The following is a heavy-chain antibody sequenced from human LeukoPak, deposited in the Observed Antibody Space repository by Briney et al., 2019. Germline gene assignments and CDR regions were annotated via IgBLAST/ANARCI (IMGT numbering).Heavy chain of an antibody. Sequence: ASVKVSCKASGGTFSSYAISWVRQAPGQGLEWMGGIVPIFGTANYAQKFQGRVTITADESTSTAYMELSSLRSEDTAVYYCAREGAAGLFDPWGQGTLVTVSS. CDR2: IVPIFGTA. D-gene: IGHD6-13*01. CDR3: AREGAAGLFDP. CDR1: GGTFSSYA. J-gene: IGHJ5*02. V-gene: IGHV1-69*13.